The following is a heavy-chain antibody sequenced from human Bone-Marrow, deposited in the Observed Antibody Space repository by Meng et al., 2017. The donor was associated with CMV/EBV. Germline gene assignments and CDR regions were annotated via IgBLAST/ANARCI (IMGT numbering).Heavy chain of an antibody. V-gene: IGHV3-15*01. Sequence: GGSLRLSCAASGFTFSNAWMSWVRQAPGKGLEWVGHIKSKTDGGTTDYAAPVKGRFTISRDDSKNTLYLQMNSLKTEDTAVYYCTQSGAGNWGQGTLVTVSS. D-gene: IGHD3-10*01. CDR1: GFTFSNAW. CDR3: TQSGAGN. J-gene: IGHJ4*02. CDR2: IKSKTDGGTT.